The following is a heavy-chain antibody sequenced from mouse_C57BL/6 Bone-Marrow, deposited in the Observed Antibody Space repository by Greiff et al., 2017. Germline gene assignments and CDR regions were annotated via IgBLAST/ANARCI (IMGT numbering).Heavy chain of an antibody. CDR2: IDPEIGDT. J-gene: IGHJ2*01. V-gene: IGHV14-4*01. D-gene: IGHD2-3*01. Sequence: EVQLQQSGAELVRPGASVKLSCTASGFNIKDDYIHWVKQRPEQGLEWIGWIDPEIGDTEYASKFQGKATITSDTSSNTSYLQLSSLTSEDTAVYYCSSFDGDYFDFWGQGTPLTVAS. CDR3: SSFDGDYFDF. CDR1: GFNIKDDY.